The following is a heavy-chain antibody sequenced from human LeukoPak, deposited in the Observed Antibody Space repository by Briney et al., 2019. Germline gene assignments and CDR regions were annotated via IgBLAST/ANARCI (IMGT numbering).Heavy chain of an antibody. Sequence: SETLSLTCTVSGGSISSYYWSWIWQPPGKGLEWIGYIYYSGSTNYNPSLKSRVTISVDTSKNQFSLKLSSVTAADTAVYYCARDRGQYYDFDYWGQGTLVTVSS. CDR1: GGSISSYY. CDR3: ARDRGQYYDFDY. CDR2: IYYSGST. J-gene: IGHJ4*02. V-gene: IGHV4-59*12. D-gene: IGHD3-3*01.